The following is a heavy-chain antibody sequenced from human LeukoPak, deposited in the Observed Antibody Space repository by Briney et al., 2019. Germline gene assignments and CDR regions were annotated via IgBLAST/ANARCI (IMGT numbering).Heavy chain of an antibody. J-gene: IGHJ3*02. CDR2: INYGGDT. CDR3: ASNKYPVQAFDI. V-gene: IGHV4-34*01. D-gene: IGHD1/OR15-1a*01. CDR1: GGSFSDYY. Sequence: PSETLSLTCAVSGGSFSDYYWSWIRQPPGKGLEWSGKINYGGDTNYNSSLQSRVSLSVDTSRNQFSLMLSSVTAADTGVYYCASNKYPVQAFDIWGQGTMVTVSS.